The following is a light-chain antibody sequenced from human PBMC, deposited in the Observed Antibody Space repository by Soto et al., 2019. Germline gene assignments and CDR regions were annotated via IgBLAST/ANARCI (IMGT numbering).Light chain of an antibody. J-gene: IGLJ2*01. CDR3: AAWDDSLNAVV. CDR1: SSNIGSNT. Sequence: VLTQPPSASGTPGQRVTISCSGSSSNIGSNTVNWYQQLPGTAPKLLIYSNNQRPSGVPDRFSGSKSGTSASLAISGLQSEDEADYYCAAWDDSLNAVVFGGGTKGTVL. V-gene: IGLV1-44*01. CDR2: SNN.